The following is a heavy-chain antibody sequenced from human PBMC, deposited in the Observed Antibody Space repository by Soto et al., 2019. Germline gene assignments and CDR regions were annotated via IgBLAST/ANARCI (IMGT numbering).Heavy chain of an antibody. CDR3: ARERSSGWYVDY. CDR1: GYTFTSYD. CDR2: MNPNSGNT. Sequence: QVQLVQSGAEVKKPGASVKVSCKASGYTFTSYDINWVRQATGQGLEWMGWMNPNSGNTGYAQKXXGXXTMTRNTSISTAYMELSSLRSEDTDVYYCARERSSGWYVDYWGQGTLVTVSS. D-gene: IGHD6-19*01. V-gene: IGHV1-8*01. J-gene: IGHJ4*02.